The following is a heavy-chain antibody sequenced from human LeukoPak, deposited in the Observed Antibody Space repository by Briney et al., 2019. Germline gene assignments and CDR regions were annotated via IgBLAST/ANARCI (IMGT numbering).Heavy chain of an antibody. V-gene: IGHV3-23*01. CDR3: AKDHGSGYYYNPNFDY. J-gene: IGHJ4*02. CDR2: ISGSGGST. CDR1: GFTFSSYG. D-gene: IGHD3-22*01. Sequence: PGRSLRLSCAASGFTFSSYGMHWVRQAPGKGLEWVSAISGSGGSTYYADSVKGRFTISRDNSKNTLYLQMNSLRAEDTAVYYCAKDHGSGYYYNPNFDYWGQGTLVTVSS.